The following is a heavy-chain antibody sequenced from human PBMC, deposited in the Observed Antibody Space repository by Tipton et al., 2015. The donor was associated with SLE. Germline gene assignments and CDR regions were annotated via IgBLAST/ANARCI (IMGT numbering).Heavy chain of an antibody. V-gene: IGHV4-4*07. D-gene: IGHD3-22*01. Sequence: TLSLTCTVSGGSISSYYWSWIRQPAGKGLEYIGRVYASGNINYNPSLKSRVTISIDTSKNQFSLSLSSVTAADTAVYYCARTHYYDSGGPVAEYFQLWGQGTLVTVSS. CDR2: VYASGNI. J-gene: IGHJ1*01. CDR1: GGSISSYY. CDR3: ARTHYYDSGGPVAEYFQL.